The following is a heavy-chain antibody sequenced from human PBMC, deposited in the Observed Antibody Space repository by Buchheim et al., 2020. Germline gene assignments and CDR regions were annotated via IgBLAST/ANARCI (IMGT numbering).Heavy chain of an antibody. D-gene: IGHD1-26*01. CDR1: GFTFSGYT. Sequence: EVQLVESGGGLVKPGGSLRLSCAASGFTFSGYTMNWVRQAPGKGLEWVSSISTSSSYRYYADSVKGRFTISRDNAKHSLFLQMNSLKAEDTAVYYCARDLIGATVWGQGTL. V-gene: IGHV3-21*01. CDR2: ISTSSSYR. J-gene: IGHJ4*02. CDR3: ARDLIGATV.